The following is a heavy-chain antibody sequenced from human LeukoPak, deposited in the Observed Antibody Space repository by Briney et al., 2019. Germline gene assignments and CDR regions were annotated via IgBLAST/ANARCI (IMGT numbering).Heavy chain of an antibody. CDR3: ARDHSSLAQIDY. CDR2: INQDGSKQ. CDR1: GFTFSSSW. J-gene: IGHJ4*02. D-gene: IGHD6-6*01. Sequence: GGSLRLSCSASGFTFSSSWMNWVRQAPGKGLEWVANINQDGSKQNYVDSVKGRFTVSRDNAQNSLYLQMHSLRAEDTAVYYCARDHSSLAQIDYWGQGTLVTVSS. V-gene: IGHV3-7*01.